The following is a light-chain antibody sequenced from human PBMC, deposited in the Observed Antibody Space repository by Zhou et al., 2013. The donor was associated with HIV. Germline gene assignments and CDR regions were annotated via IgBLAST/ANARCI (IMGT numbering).Light chain of an antibody. CDR3: MQNLKLPWT. J-gene: IGKJ1*01. CDR1: QSLVYSDGKTY. V-gene: IGKV2D-29*01. CDR2: GIS. Sequence: DIVITQTPLSLSVTPGQPASISCKSSQSLVYSDGKTYLSWYVQKPGQPPRLLIYGISNRFSGVPDKFSGSGSGTDFTLRISRVEAEDVAVYYCMQNLKLPWTFGQGTTVEIK.